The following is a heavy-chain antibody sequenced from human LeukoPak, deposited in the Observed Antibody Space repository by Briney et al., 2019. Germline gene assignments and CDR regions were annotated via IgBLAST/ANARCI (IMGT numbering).Heavy chain of an antibody. CDR3: ARTHSGSYSDY. CDR1: GGSISSSNW. J-gene: IGHJ4*02. V-gene: IGHV4-4*02. CDR2: IYHSGST. Sequence: SGTLSLTCAVSGGSISSSNWWSWVRQPPGKGLEWIGEIYHSGSTNYNPSLKSRVTISVDTSKNQFSLKLSSVTAADTAVYYCARTHSGSYSDYWGQGTLVTVSS. D-gene: IGHD1-26*01.